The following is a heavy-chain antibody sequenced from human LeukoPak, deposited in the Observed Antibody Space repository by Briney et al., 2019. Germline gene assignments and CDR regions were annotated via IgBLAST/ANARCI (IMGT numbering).Heavy chain of an antibody. CDR2: INDSGIT. CDR3: ARLHPSGAFDI. CDR1: SEFFSGYY. J-gene: IGHJ3*02. Sequence: SETLSLTCGVSSEFFSGYYWGWIRQPPGKGLEWIGDINDSGITKYNPTLKTRVTISIDTSKNQFSLKVKSVTAADTAVYYCARLHPSGAFDIWGQGTMVTVSS. V-gene: IGHV4-34*01. D-gene: IGHD1-26*01.